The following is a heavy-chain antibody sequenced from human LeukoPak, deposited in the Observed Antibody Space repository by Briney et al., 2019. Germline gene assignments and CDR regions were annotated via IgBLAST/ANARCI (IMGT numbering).Heavy chain of an antibody. CDR1: GGSISSSSYY. V-gene: IGHV4-39*02. CDR2: IYYSGST. Sequence: SETLSLTCTVSGGSISSSSYYWGWLRQPPGKGLEWIGTIYYSGSTYYNPSLKSRVAISVDTSKNHFSLKMSSVTAADTAVYYCARSSGTGTFSYWGQGTLVTVSS. J-gene: IGHJ4*02. CDR3: ARSSGTGTFSY. D-gene: IGHD6-25*01.